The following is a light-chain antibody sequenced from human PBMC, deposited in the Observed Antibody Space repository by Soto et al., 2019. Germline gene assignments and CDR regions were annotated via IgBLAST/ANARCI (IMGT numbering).Light chain of an antibody. Sequence: EIVLTQSPATLSLAPGERATLSLRASQSIRSTLAWYQQKPGQAPRLLIYGASSRATGIPDRFSGSGSGTDFTLTISRLEPEDFAVYYCQQYGSSLITFGQGTRLEIK. CDR1: QSIRST. CDR2: GAS. CDR3: QQYGSSLIT. J-gene: IGKJ5*01. V-gene: IGKV3-20*01.